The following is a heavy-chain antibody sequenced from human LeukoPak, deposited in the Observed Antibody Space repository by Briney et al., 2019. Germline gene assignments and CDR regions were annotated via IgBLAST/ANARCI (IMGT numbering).Heavy chain of an antibody. CDR1: GYTFTSYD. V-gene: IGHV1-8*03. CDR3: ARGYSSSWYGYYYYYMDV. Sequence: GASVKVSCKASGYTFTSYDINWVRQAPGQGLEWMGWMNPNSGNTGYEQKFQGRVTITRNTSISTAYMELSSLRSEDTAVYYGARGYSSSWYGYYYYYMDVWGKGTTVTVSS. J-gene: IGHJ6*03. D-gene: IGHD6-13*01. CDR2: MNPNSGNT.